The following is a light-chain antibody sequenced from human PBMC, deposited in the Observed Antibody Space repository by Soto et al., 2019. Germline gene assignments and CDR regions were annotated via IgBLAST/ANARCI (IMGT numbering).Light chain of an antibody. CDR2: DVS. CDR1: SSDVGGYNY. J-gene: IGLJ1*01. V-gene: IGLV2-14*01. Sequence: QSALTQPASVSGSPGQSITISYTGTSSDVGGYNYVSWYQQHPGKAPKLMIYDVSNRPSGVSNRFSGSKSGNTASLTISGLQAEDEADYYCSSYTSSSDNYVFGTGTKVTVL. CDR3: SSYTSSSDNYV.